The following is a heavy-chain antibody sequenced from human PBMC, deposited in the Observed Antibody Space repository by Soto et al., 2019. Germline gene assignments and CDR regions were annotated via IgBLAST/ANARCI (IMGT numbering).Heavy chain of an antibody. CDR1: GGSFSGYY. D-gene: IGHD3-9*01. J-gene: IGHJ4*02. CDR3: ASGRIFTGYYASRGGVGY. Sequence: QVQLQQWGAGLLKPSETLSLTCAVYGGSFSGYYWSWIRQPPGKGLEWIGEINHSGSTNYNPSLKSRVTISVDTSKNQFSLKLSSVTAADTAVYYCASGRIFTGYYASRGGVGYWGQGTLVTVSS. CDR2: INHSGST. V-gene: IGHV4-34*01.